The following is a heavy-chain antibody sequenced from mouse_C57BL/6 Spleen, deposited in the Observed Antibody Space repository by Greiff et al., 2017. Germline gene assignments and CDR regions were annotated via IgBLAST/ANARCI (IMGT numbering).Heavy chain of an antibody. CDR2: IAPEDGEN. CDR1: GFNIKDYY. CDR3: ARDGSSPYWYFDV. V-gene: IGHV14-2*01. J-gene: IGHJ1*03. D-gene: IGHD1-1*01. Sequence: VQLQQSGAELVQPGASVKLSCTASGFNIKDYYMHWVQQRTEQGLEWIGRIAPEDGENKYAPNFQGKATITADTSSNTAYLQLSSLTSEDTAVYYCARDGSSPYWYFDVWGTGTTVTVSS.